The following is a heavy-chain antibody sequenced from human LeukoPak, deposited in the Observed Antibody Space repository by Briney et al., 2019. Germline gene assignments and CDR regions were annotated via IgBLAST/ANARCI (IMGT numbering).Heavy chain of an antibody. CDR3: TREGPPVHYTGYYDY. D-gene: IGHD3-9*01. Sequence: SETLSLTCTVSGGSISGYYWGWIRQPPGKGLEWIGYIYYSGTTNYNPSLKSRVTVSVDTSKNQVSLKLTSVTAADSAVYYCTREGPPVHYTGYYDYWGQGTLVTVSS. CDR1: GGSISGYY. V-gene: IGHV4-59*01. CDR2: IYYSGTT. J-gene: IGHJ4*02.